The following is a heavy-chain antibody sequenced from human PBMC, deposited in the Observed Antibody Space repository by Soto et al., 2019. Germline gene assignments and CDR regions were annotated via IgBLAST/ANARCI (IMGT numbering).Heavy chain of an antibody. Sequence: QVPLVQSGAEVKKPGSSVKVSCKASGGTFSSYTISWVRQAPGQGLEWMGRIIPILGIANYAQKFQGRVTITADKSTSTAYVELSSLRSEDTAVYYCAGADIVVVVAARSKYYFDYWGQGTLVTVSS. CDR3: AGADIVVVVAARSKYYFDY. V-gene: IGHV1-69*02. D-gene: IGHD2-15*01. CDR1: GGTFSSYT. CDR2: IIPILGIA. J-gene: IGHJ4*02.